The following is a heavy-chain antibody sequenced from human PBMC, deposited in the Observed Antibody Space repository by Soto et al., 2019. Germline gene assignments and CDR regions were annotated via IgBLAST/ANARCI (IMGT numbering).Heavy chain of an antibody. V-gene: IGHV4-31*03. Sequence: QAQLQEAGQGLVKPSHNVSLTCTVSGVSISSGGYYWSWIRQHPGKGLEWIGSIYYSGSTYVNLSLMSRVTIAVETFKNQLTRKRSSVTAADTTVYCCAQDHGSGAGDSWGKRTIVTVTA. CDR1: GVSISSGGYY. J-gene: IGHJ4*02. D-gene: IGHD3-10*01. CDR2: IYYSGST. CDR3: AQDHGSGAGDS.